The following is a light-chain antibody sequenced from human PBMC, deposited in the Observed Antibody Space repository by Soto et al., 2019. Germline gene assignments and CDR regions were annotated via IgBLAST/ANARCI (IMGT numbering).Light chain of an antibody. Sequence: QSALTQPASVSGSPGQSITISCTGTSSDVGGYNYVSWYLQHPGKAPKLMLYDVTSRPSGVSNRVSGSRSGNTASLTISGLQAEDEADYYCSSYTSSSTLVFGTGTKVTVL. J-gene: IGLJ1*01. CDR2: DVT. CDR3: SSYTSSSTLV. V-gene: IGLV2-14*01. CDR1: SSDVGGYNY.